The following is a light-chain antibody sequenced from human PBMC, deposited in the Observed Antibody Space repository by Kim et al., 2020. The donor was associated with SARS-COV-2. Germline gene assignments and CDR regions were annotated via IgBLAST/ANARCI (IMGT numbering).Light chain of an antibody. CDR1: QSISSW. CDR2: DAS. Sequence: ASVGDRVTITCRASQSISSWLAWYQQKPGKAPKLLIYDASSLQSGVPSRFSGSVSGTDFTLTISSLEAEDAATYYCLQSSSFLFTFGGGTKVDIK. V-gene: IGKV1-5*01. CDR3: LQSSSFLFT. J-gene: IGKJ4*01.